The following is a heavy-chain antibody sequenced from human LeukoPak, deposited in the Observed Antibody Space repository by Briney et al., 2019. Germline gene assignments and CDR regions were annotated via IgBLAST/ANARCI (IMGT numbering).Heavy chain of an antibody. CDR2: ISSSGSTI. CDR3: AKDIAQGYTFGSIEQDY. CDR1: GFTFSDYY. D-gene: IGHD5-18*01. V-gene: IGHV3-11*01. J-gene: IGHJ4*02. Sequence: GGSLRLSCAASGFTFSDYYMSWIRQAPGKGLEWVSYISSSGSTIYYADSVKGRFTISRDNAKNSLYLQMNSLRAEDTAVYYCAKDIAQGYTFGSIEQDYWGQGTLVTVSS.